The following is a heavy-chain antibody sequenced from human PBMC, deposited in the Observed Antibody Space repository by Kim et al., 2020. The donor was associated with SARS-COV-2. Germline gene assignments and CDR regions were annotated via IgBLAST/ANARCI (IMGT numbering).Heavy chain of an antibody. CDR2: ISSSGSTI. CDR1: GFTFSDYY. J-gene: IGHJ6*02. V-gene: IGHV3-11*01. Sequence: GGSLRLSCAASGFTFSDYYMSWIRQAPGKGLEWVSYISSSGSTIYYADSVKGQFTISRDNAKNSLYLQMNSLRAEDTAVYYCARASHPEYHYYGMDVWGQGTTVTVSS. CDR3: ARASHPEYHYYGMDV.